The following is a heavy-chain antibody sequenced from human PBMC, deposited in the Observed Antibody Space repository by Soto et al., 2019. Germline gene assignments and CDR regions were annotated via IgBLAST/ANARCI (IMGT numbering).Heavy chain of an antibody. J-gene: IGHJ4*02. Sequence: QVQLQESGPGLVKPSGTLSLTCAVSGASISSSNWWSWVRQPPGKGLEWIGEIYHSGSTNYNPSLKRRVTRTVDKARNQFSLKLSSGTAAETAVYYCARRWGEGRVDYWGQGTLVTVST. CDR3: ARRWGEGRVDY. D-gene: IGHD3-10*01. V-gene: IGHV4-4*02. CDR2: IYHSGST. CDR1: GASISSSNW.